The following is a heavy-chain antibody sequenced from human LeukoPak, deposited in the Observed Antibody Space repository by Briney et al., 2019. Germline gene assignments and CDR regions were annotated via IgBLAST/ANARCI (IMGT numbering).Heavy chain of an antibody. Sequence: ASVKVSCKASGYTFTGYYMHWVRQAPGQGLEWMGIINPSGGRTSYAQKFQGRVSMTRDMSTSTVYMELSSLRSEDTAVYYCARGPGEGGSSGYYYGKPEDPAEYYFDYRGQGTLVTVS. CDR2: INPSGGRT. V-gene: IGHV1-46*01. CDR3: ARGPGEGGSSGYYYGKPEDPAEYYFDY. CDR1: GYTFTGYY. D-gene: IGHD3-22*01. J-gene: IGHJ4*02.